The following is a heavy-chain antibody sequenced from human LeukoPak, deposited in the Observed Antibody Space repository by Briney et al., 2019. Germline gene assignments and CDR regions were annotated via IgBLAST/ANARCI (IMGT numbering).Heavy chain of an antibody. V-gene: IGHV1-18*01. CDR2: ISAYNGNT. CDR1: GYTFTSYG. CDR3: ARDTYYYGSGSYYYYYMDV. Sequence: ASVKVSCKASGYTFTSYGISWVRQAPGQGLEWMGWISAYNGNTNYAQKLQGRVTMTTDTSTNTAYMELRSLRSDDTAVYYCARDTYYYGSGSYYYYYMDVWGKGTTVTVSS. J-gene: IGHJ6*03. D-gene: IGHD3-10*01.